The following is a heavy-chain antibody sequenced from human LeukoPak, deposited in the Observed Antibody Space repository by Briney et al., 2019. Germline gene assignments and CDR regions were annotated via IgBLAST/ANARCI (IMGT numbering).Heavy chain of an antibody. J-gene: IGHJ4*02. CDR3: ARTLYIASAPGGFDY. V-gene: IGHV1-2*02. D-gene: IGHD3-16*01. CDR2: INPNSGGT. Sequence: ASVKVSCKASGYNCMGYYIHWGRQAPGQGLEWMGWINPNSGGTNYAQKFQGRVTMTRDTSISTAYMELSRLRSDDTAVYYCARTLYIASAPGGFDYWGQGTLVTVSS. CDR1: GYNCMGYY.